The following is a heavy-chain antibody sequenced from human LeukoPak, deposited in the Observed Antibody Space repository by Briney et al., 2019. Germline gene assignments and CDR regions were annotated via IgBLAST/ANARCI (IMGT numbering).Heavy chain of an antibody. CDR3: ARVAAAGTPMGAFDI. J-gene: IGHJ3*02. D-gene: IGHD6-13*01. V-gene: IGHV1-2*02. CDR1: GYTFTGYY. CDR2: INPNSGGT. Sequence: EASVKVSCKASGYTFTGYYMHWVRPAPGQGLEWMGWINPNSGGTNYAQKFQGRVTMTRDTSISTAYMELSRLRSDDTAVYYCARVAAAGTPMGAFDIWGQGTMVTVSS.